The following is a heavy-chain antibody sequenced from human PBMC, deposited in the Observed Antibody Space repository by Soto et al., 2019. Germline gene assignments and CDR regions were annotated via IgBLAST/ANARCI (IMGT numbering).Heavy chain of an antibody. Sequence: GGSLRLSCAASGFTFSSYWMSWVRQAPGKGLEWVANIKQDGSEKYYVDSVKGRFTISRDNAKNSLYLQMNSLRAEDTAVYYCARGRDYGDYADQFTPIDFWGQGTLVTVSS. CDR1: GFTFSSYW. D-gene: IGHD4-17*01. CDR3: ARGRDYGDYADQFTPIDF. V-gene: IGHV3-7*04. J-gene: IGHJ4*02. CDR2: IKQDGSEK.